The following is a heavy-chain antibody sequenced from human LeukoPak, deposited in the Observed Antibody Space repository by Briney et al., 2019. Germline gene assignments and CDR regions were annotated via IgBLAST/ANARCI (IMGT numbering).Heavy chain of an antibody. D-gene: IGHD1-1*01. CDR2: INPNSGGT. J-gene: IGHJ3*02. Sequence: ASVKVSCKASGYTFTGYYMHWVRQAPGQGLEWMGWINPNSGGTNYAQKFQGRVTMTRDTSISTAYMELSRLRSDDTAVYYCARSKTGLRHDASDIWGQGTMVTVSS. CDR1: GYTFTGYY. V-gene: IGHV1-2*02. CDR3: ARSKTGLRHDASDI.